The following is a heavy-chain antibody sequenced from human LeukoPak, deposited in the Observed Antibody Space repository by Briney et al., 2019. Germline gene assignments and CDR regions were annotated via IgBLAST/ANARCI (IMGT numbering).Heavy chain of an antibody. D-gene: IGHD5-18*01. J-gene: IGHJ5*01. CDR3: ARDQSSCSYAQLSPDS. CDR2: IYTSGST. CDR1: GGSNISYY. Sequence: TSETLSLTCTVSGGSNISYYWSWIRQPAGKGLEWIGRIYTSGSTNYNPSLKSRVTMSVDTSKNQFSLKLSSVTAADTAVYYCARDQSSCSYAQLSPDSCGQGTLVTVSS. V-gene: IGHV4-4*07.